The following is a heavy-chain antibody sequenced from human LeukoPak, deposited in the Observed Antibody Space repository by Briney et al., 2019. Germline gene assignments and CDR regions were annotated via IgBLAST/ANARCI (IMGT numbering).Heavy chain of an antibody. V-gene: IGHV3-21*01. CDR1: GSTFSYYS. Sequence: GGSLRLSCAASGSTFSYYSMNWVRQAPGRGLEWVSCISSSSSLIFYSDSVRGRFTISRDNAKNLLYLHMNSLRVEDTAVYYCAKVDRGDYSSSPVPYYNYYMNVWGKGTTVTVSS. D-gene: IGHD6-13*01. CDR2: ISSSSSLI. CDR3: AKVDRGDYSSSPVPYYNYYMNV. J-gene: IGHJ6*03.